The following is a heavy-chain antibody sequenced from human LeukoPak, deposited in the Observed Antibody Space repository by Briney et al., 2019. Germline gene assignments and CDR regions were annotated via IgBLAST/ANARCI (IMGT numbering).Heavy chain of an antibody. CDR2: MNPNSGNT. V-gene: IGHV1-8*01. CDR1: GYTFTSYD. CDR3: ARGTNYDFWSGYFGSVNYYYYMDV. J-gene: IGHJ6*03. D-gene: IGHD3-3*01. Sequence: ASVKVSCKASGYTFTSYDINWVRQATGQGLEWVGWMNPNSGNTGYAQKFQGRVTMTRNTSISTAYMELSSLRSEDTAVYYCARGTNYDFWSGYFGSVNYYYYMDVWGKGTTVTVSS.